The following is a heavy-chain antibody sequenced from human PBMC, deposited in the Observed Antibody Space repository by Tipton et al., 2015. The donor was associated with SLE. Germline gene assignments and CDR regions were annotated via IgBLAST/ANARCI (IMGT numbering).Heavy chain of an antibody. D-gene: IGHD7-27*01. CDR2: LSSDGTTK. Sequence: SLRLSCAASGFTFSDYYMSWIRQAPGKGLEWVSYLSSDGTTKYYSDSVKGRFTISRDNAENSLFLQMNSLRAEDTAVYYCAREGLGTSYYYYMDVWGKGTTVTVSS. CDR3: AREGLGTSYYYYMDV. CDR1: GFTFSDYY. V-gene: IGHV3-11*01. J-gene: IGHJ6*03.